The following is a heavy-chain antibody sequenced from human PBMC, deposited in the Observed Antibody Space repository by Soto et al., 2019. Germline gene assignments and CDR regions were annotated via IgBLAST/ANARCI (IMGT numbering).Heavy chain of an antibody. D-gene: IGHD6-6*01. J-gene: IGHJ4*02. CDR1: GFTFDDYA. Sequence: GGSLRLSCAASGFTFDDYAMHWVRQAPGKGLEWVSGISWNSGSIGYADSVKGRFTISRDNAKNSLYLQMNSLRAEDTALYYCAKEGAARDFDYWGQGTLVTVSS. CDR3: AKEGAARDFDY. CDR2: ISWNSGSI. V-gene: IGHV3-9*01.